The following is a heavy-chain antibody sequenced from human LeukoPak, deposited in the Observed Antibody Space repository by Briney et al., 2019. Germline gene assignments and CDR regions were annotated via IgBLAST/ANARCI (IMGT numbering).Heavy chain of an antibody. D-gene: IGHD2-15*01. Sequence: PSETLSLTCTVSGGSISSYYWSWIRQPPGKGLEWIGYIYYSGSTNYNPSLKSRVTISVDTSKNQFSLKLSSVTAADTAVYYCAREGYCSGGSCYAGGNWFDPWGQGTLVTVSS. CDR2: IYYSGST. CDR1: GGSISSYY. J-gene: IGHJ5*02. CDR3: AREGYCSGGSCYAGGNWFDP. V-gene: IGHV4-59*01.